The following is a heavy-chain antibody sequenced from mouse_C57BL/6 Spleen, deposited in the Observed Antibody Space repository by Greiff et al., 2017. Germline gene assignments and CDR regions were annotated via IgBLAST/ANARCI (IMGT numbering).Heavy chain of an antibody. Sequence: VQLVESGAELVRPGASVQLSCKASVYTFTDYYINWVKQRPGQGLEWIARIYPGSGNTYYNEKFKGKATLTSEKSSSTAYMQLSSLTSEDSAVYYCARDYWVLDYWGQGTTLTFAS. D-gene: IGHD1-1*01. J-gene: IGHJ2*01. V-gene: IGHV1-76*01. CDR1: VYTFTDYY. CDR3: ARDYWVLDY. CDR2: IYPGSGNT.